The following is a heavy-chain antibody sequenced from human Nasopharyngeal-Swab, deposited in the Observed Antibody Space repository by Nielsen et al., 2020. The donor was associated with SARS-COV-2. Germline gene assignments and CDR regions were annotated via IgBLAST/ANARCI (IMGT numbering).Heavy chain of an antibody. CDR3: ASDYVWGSYRSPDAFDI. V-gene: IGHV3-11*06. D-gene: IGHD3-16*02. Sequence: GGSLRLSCAASGFTVSDYYMSWIRQAPGKGLEWVSYISSSSSYTNYADSVKGRFTISRDNAKNSLYLQMNSLRAEDTAVYYCASDYVWGSYRSPDAFDIWGQGTMVTVSS. CDR2: ISSSSSYT. J-gene: IGHJ3*02. CDR1: GFTVSDYY.